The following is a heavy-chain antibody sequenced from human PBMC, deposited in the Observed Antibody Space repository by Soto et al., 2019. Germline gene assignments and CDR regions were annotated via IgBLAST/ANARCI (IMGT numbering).Heavy chain of an antibody. Sequence: EVQLLESGGGLVQPGGSLRLSCAASGFTFSSYAMNWVRQAPGKGLEWVSSIGYSGVSTYYADSVKGRFTISRDNSKNTMYLQMNSLRAEDTAVYYCAGPALVRARYSYYYYGMDVWGQGTTVTVSS. CDR2: IGYSGVST. V-gene: IGHV3-23*01. D-gene: IGHD3-10*01. CDR3: AGPALVRARYSYYYYGMDV. CDR1: GFTFSSYA. J-gene: IGHJ6*02.